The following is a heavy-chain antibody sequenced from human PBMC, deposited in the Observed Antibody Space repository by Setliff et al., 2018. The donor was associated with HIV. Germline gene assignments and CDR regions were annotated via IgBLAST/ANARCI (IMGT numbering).Heavy chain of an antibody. D-gene: IGHD5-12*01. CDR1: GGTFRGYA. CDR3: ARGKTWLRFLDY. CDR2: IISIFGTE. Sequence: ASVKVSCKASGGTFRGYAISWVRQAPGQGLEWMGGIISIFGTENYAQRFQGRVTVTMDTSTSTAYMELRSLKSDDTAVYYCARGKTWLRFLDYWGQGTLVTVSS. V-gene: IGHV1-69*05. J-gene: IGHJ4*02.